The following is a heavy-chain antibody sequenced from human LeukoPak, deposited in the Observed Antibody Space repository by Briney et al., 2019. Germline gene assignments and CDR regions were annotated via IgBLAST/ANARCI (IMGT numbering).Heavy chain of an antibody. V-gene: IGHV3-23*01. CDR2: ISDSGAST. CDR3: AKDQNWYYYDSSGPDY. J-gene: IGHJ4*02. CDR1: GFTFSSYA. D-gene: IGHD3-22*01. Sequence: GGSLRLSCAASGFTFSSYAMSWVRQAPGKGLEWVSAISDSGASTYYADSVRGRFTISRDNSKNTLYLQMNSLRAEDTAVYYCAKDQNWYYYDSSGPDYWGQGTLVTDSS.